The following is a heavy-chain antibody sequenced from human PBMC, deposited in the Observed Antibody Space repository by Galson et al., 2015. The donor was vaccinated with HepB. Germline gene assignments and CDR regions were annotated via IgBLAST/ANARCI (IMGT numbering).Heavy chain of an antibody. CDR2: ISSNGGST. CDR3: ARLGYSLDY. Sequence: SLRLSCAASGFTFSSYAMHWVRQAPGKGLEYVSAISSNGGSTYYANSVKGRFTISRDNSKNTLYLQMGSLRAEDMAVYYCARLGYSLDYWGQGTLVTVSS. D-gene: IGHD5-18*01. J-gene: IGHJ4*02. V-gene: IGHV3-64*01. CDR1: GFTFSSYA.